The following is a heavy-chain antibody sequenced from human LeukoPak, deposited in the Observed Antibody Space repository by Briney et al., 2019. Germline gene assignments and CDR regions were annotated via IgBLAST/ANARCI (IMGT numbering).Heavy chain of an antibody. CDR2: ISYDGSNK. CDR1: GFTFSSYA. J-gene: IGHJ6*02. V-gene: IGHV3-30-3*02. D-gene: IGHD3-22*01. Sequence: GGSLRLSCAASGFTFSSYAMHWVRQAPGKGLEWVAVISYDGSNKYYADSVKGRFTISRDNSKNTLYLQMNSLRAEDTAVYYCAKSLYYYDSSGAYYYGMDVWGQGTTVIVSS. CDR3: AKSLYYYDSSGAYYYGMDV.